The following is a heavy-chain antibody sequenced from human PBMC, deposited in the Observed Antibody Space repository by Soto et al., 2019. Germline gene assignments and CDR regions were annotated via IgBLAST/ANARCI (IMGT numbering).Heavy chain of an antibody. CDR3: ASTTILTSGYFNY. CDR1: GDSISSGNYY. J-gene: IGHJ4*02. CDR2: IYYNGNT. V-gene: IGHV4-31*03. D-gene: IGHD3-3*01. Sequence: SETLSLTCNVSGDSISSGNYYFNWIRQHPGKGLEWIGHIYYNGNTYYNPSLKSRVALSVDTSKNQFSLQLNSVTAADTAIYYCASTTILTSGYFNYWGPGTLVTAPQ.